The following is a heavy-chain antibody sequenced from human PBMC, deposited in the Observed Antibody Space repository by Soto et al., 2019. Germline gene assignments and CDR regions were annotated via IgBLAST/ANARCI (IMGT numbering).Heavy chain of an antibody. J-gene: IGHJ4*02. CDR3: VRAKFESIGWHQFDI. Sequence: SDPQRLRSTFASWTFTSHGWRLIRQPPGKGLEWIGEVSHSGNTKYYPSLRSRVTLCVDSSKNQISLALTSVTAADTAVYYCVRAKFESIGWHQFDIWGQGTLVTV. V-gene: IGHV4-34*01. CDR2: VSHSGNT. D-gene: IGHD3-3*02. CDR1: SWTFTSHG.